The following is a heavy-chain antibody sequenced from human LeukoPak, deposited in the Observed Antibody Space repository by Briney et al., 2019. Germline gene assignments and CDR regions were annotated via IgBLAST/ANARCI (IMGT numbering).Heavy chain of an antibody. J-gene: IGHJ4*02. V-gene: IGHV1-24*01. D-gene: IGHD2-21*01. CDR3: AIQAMDCGGDCWRDY. CDR2: FDPEDGET. CDR1: GYTLTELS. Sequence: GASVKVSCKVSGYTLTELSMHWVRQAPGKGLEWMGGFDPEDGETIYAQKFQGRVTMTEDTSTDTAYMELSSLRSEDAAVYYCAIQAMDCGGDCWRDYWGQGTLVTVSS.